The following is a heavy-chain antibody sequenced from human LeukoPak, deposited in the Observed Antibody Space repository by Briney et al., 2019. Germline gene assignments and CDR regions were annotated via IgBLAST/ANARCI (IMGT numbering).Heavy chain of an antibody. CDR3: ARDRLNYYGSGSYGSWFDP. D-gene: IGHD3-10*01. Sequence: SETLSLTCTVSGGSISSSSYYWGWIRQPPGKGLEWIGYIYYSGSTNYNPSLKSRVTISVDTSKNQFSLKLSSVTAADTAVYYCARDRLNYYGSGSYGSWFDPWGQGTLVTVSS. CDR1: GGSISSSSYY. CDR2: IYYSGST. V-gene: IGHV4-61*05. J-gene: IGHJ5*02.